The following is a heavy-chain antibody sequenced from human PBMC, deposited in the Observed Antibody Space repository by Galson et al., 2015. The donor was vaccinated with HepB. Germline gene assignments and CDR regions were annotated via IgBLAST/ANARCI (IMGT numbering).Heavy chain of an antibody. CDR3: ATHRGVVITNWFDP. D-gene: IGHD2-21*01. V-gene: IGHV4-39*01. J-gene: IGHJ5*02. CDR2: IFNGGNT. Sequence: SETLSLTCSVSGGFISRSSYYWGWIRQPPGKGLEWIGSIFNGGNTHYNPSLKSRVTMSVDTSKNQISLRLTSVTATDTAVYYCATHRGVVITNWFDPWGQGTLVTVSS. CDR1: GGFISRSSYY.